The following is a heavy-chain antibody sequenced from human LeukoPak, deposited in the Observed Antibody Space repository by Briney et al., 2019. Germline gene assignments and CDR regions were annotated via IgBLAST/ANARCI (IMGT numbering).Heavy chain of an antibody. CDR1: GYRFASYW. CDR2: IDPSDSHT. V-gene: IGHV5-10-1*01. CDR3: ARQYHYDSSGYPYAFEI. D-gene: IGHD3-22*01. Sequence: GEPLRISCKGSGYRFASYWISWVRQMPGKGLEWMGRIDPSDSHTNYSPSFQGHVTISGDKSISTAYLQWSSLKASDTAMYYCARQYHYDSSGYPYAFEIWGPGTLVTVSS. J-gene: IGHJ3*02.